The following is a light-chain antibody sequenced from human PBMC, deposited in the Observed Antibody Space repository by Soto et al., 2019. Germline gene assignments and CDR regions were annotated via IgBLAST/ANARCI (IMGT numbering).Light chain of an antibody. J-gene: IGLJ2*01. V-gene: IGLV2-14*02. Sequence: QSALTQPASVSGSPGQSITISCSGTSSNIGGYNVVSWYQQHPGKAPKVIIYEAIKRPSGVSNRFSGSISGTTASLTISGLRAEDEGDYFCSSFTGTSALILFGGGTKLTVL. CDR1: SSNIGGYNV. CDR2: EAI. CDR3: SSFTGTSALIL.